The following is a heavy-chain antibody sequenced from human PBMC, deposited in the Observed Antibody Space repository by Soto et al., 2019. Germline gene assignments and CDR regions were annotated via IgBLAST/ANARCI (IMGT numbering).Heavy chain of an antibody. CDR3: VRVRERWLQPEAFDI. V-gene: IGHV1-18*04. CDR1: GFSFTDDG. Sequence: QVQLVQSGAEVKKPGASVKVSCKASGFSFTDDGLTWVRQAPGQGLEWMGWISAYNGDTNYAQNFQGRVTMATDTSTSTGYMELRSLRSDDTAVYYCVRVRERWLQPEAFDIWGQGTMVTVSS. D-gene: IGHD5-12*01. J-gene: IGHJ3*02. CDR2: ISAYNGDT.